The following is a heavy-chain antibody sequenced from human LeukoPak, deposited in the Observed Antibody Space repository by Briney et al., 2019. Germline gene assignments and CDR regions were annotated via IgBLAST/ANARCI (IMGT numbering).Heavy chain of an antibody. D-gene: IGHD3-16*01. V-gene: IGHV3-66*02. CDR3: ARDLRLGELLDY. CDR1: GFTASSNY. Sequence: GGSLRLSCAASGFTASSNYMSWVRQAPGKGLEWVSVIYSGGSTYYADSVKGRFTISRDNSKNTLYLQMNSLRAEDTAVYYCARDLRLGELLDYWGQGTLVTVSS. CDR2: IYSGGST. J-gene: IGHJ4*02.